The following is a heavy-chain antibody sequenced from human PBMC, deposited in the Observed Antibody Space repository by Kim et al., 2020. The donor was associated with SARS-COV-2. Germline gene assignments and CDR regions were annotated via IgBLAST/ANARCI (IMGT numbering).Heavy chain of an antibody. J-gene: IGHJ4*02. V-gene: IGHV5-51*01. CDR3: ARSAGPYDYYFDY. D-gene: IGHD3-16*01. Sequence: RYSPSFQGQVTISADKSTTTAYLQWSSLKASDTAMYYYARSAGPYDYYFDYWGQGTLVTVSS.